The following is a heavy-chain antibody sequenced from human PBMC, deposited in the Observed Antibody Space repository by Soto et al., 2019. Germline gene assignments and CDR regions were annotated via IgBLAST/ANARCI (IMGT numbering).Heavy chain of an antibody. Sequence: EVQLVESGGGLVKPGGSLRLSCAASGFTFSSYSMNWVRQAPGKGLEWVSSISSSSSYIYYADSVKGRFTISRDNAKNSLYLQMNSLRAEDTAVYYCARAIDYGDYVLGDFDLWGRGTLVTVSS. CDR3: ARAIDYGDYVLGDFDL. V-gene: IGHV3-21*01. D-gene: IGHD4-17*01. CDR1: GFTFSSYS. CDR2: ISSSSSYI. J-gene: IGHJ2*01.